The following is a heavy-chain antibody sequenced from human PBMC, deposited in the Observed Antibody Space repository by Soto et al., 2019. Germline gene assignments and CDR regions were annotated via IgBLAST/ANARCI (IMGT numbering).Heavy chain of an antibody. Sequence: SETLSLTCTVSGGSISSYYWSWIRQPPGKGLEWIGYIYYSGSTNYNPSLKSRVTISVDTSKNQFSLKLSSVTAADTAVYYCARLLEGPVTNWGQGTLVTVSS. D-gene: IGHD4-4*01. CDR1: GGSISSYY. V-gene: IGHV4-59*08. J-gene: IGHJ4*02. CDR2: IYYSGST. CDR3: ARLLEGPVTN.